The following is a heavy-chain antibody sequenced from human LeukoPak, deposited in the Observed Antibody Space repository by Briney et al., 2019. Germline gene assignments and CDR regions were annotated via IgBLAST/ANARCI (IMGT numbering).Heavy chain of an antibody. Sequence: GGSLRLPCAASGFTVSINYMSWVRHAPGKGLEWVSVIYSGGSTYYADSVKGRFTISRDKSKNTLYLQMNDLRTEDTAVYYCARGPPTILGGFDPWGQGTLVTVSS. D-gene: IGHD2-2*01. CDR1: GFTVSINY. J-gene: IGHJ5*02. V-gene: IGHV3-53*01. CDR3: ARGPPTILGGFDP. CDR2: IYSGGST.